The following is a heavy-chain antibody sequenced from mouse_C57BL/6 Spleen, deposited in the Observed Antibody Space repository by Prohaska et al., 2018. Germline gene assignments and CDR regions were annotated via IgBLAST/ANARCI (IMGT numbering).Heavy chain of an antibody. J-gene: IGHJ4*01. CDR2: INPNNGGT. CDR1: GYTFTDYN. D-gene: IGHD1-3*01. Sequence: IPCKASGYTFTDYNMDWVKQSHGKSLEWIGDINPNNGGTIYNQKFKGKATLTVDKSSSTAYMELRCLTSVDSAVYFCQRRGGGLITGMDYYGQGTTVTGYS. CDR3: QRRGGGLITGMDY. V-gene: IGHV1-18*01.